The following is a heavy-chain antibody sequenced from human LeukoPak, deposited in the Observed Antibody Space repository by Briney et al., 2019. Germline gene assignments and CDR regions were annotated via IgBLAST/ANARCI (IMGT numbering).Heavy chain of an antibody. V-gene: IGHV4-39*01. CDR3: ARILAVADTAYYFDY. J-gene: IGHJ4*02. Sequence: SETLSLTCTVSGGSISRSSNYWGWIRQPPGKGLEWIGSIYYSGYTYYSPSLKSRVIISVDTSKNQFSLRLSSVTATDTAVYYCARILAVADTAYYFDYWGQGTLVTVS. CDR1: GGSISRSSNY. CDR2: IYYSGYT. D-gene: IGHD6-13*01.